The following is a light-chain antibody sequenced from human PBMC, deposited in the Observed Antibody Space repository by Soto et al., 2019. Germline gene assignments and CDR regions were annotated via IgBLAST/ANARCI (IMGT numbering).Light chain of an antibody. V-gene: IGKV3-20*01. CDR2: GVS. CDR1: QSVSSIY. J-gene: IGKJ1*01. CDR3: EQYGSSPRT. Sequence: EIVLTQSPGTLSLSPGERSTLSCRASQSVSSIYFAWYQQKRGQAPRLLIYGVSSRATGIPDRFSGSGSGTDFTLTISRLEPEDSAVYYCEQYGSSPRTFGQGNKVDIK.